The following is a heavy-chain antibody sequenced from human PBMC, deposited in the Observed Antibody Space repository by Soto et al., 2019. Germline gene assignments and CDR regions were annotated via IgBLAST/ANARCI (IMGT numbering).Heavy chain of an antibody. V-gene: IGHV3-73*01. Sequence: PGGSLRLSCAASGFTFSGSSMHWVRQASGKGLEWVGRIRGKTDTYATAYAAPVRGRFTISRDDSKNTAYLQMNSLKTEDTAVYFCTTRIGAYAMEVWGQGTTVTVS. D-gene: IGHD6-13*01. CDR1: GFTFSGSS. CDR2: IRGKTDTYAT. CDR3: TTRIGAYAMEV. J-gene: IGHJ6*02.